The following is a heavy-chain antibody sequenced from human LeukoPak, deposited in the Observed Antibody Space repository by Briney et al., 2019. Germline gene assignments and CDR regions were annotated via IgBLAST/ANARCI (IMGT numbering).Heavy chain of an antibody. J-gene: IGHJ4*02. D-gene: IGHD6-19*01. CDR2: IYSGGST. Sequence: GGSLRLSCAASGFTVSSNYMSWVRQAPGKGLEWVSVIYSGGSTYYADSVKGRFTISRDNAKNSLYLQMNSLRAEDTAVYYCARVLSSGWYGDYWGQGTLVTVSS. V-gene: IGHV3-53*01. CDR1: GFTVSSNY. CDR3: ARVLSSGWYGDY.